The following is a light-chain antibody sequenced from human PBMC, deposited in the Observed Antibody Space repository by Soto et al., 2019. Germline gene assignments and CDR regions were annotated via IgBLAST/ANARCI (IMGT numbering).Light chain of an antibody. CDR1: SSDVGGYNY. CDR3: SSYTSSRIVV. CDR2: DVN. V-gene: IGLV2-8*01. J-gene: IGLJ2*01. Sequence: QSVLTQPPSASGSPGQSVTISCTGTSSDVGGYNYVSWYQQHPGKAPKVMIYDVNKRPSGVPDRFSGSKSGNTASLTVSGLQAEDEGDYYCSSYTSSRIVVFGGGTKLTVL.